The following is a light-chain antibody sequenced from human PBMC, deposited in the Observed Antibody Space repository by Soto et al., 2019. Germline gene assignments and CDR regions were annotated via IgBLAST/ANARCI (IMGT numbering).Light chain of an antibody. V-gene: IGLV2-14*01. CDR3: SSSTSSSTPVV. Sequence: QSVLTQPASVSGSPGQSITISCTGTSSDVGGYNYVSWYQQHPGKAPKLMIYDVSNRPSGVSNLFSGSKSGNTASLTISGLQAEDEADYYCSSSTSSSTPVVFGGGTKLTVL. CDR1: SSDVGGYNY. CDR2: DVS. J-gene: IGLJ2*01.